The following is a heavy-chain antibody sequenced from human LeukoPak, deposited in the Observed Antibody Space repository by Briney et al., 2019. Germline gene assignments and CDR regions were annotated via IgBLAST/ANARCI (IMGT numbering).Heavy chain of an antibody. J-gene: IGHJ4*02. Sequence: GGSLRLSCATSGFTFDDYALSWVRQDRGKGLEWDSSITRNGGSTAYAESVKGRFTISRDNARHSLYLQMNSLRAEDTALYYCARTQIGYCSGTSCTLFYFDYWGQGTLVTVSS. CDR2: ITRNGGST. D-gene: IGHD2-2*01. V-gene: IGHV3-20*04. CDR3: ARTQIGYCSGTSCTLFYFDY. CDR1: GFTFDDYA.